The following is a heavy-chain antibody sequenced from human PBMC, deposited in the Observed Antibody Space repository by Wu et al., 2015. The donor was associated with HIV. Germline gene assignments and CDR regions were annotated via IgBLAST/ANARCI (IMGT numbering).Heavy chain of an antibody. V-gene: IGHV1-69*13. CDR3: ARDRNNGGSGWFGDLRPSGELTPWLD. CDR1: GGTFSSYA. CDR2: IIPIFGTA. J-gene: IGHJ4*02. D-gene: IGHD3-10*01. Sequence: QVQLVQSGAEVKKPGSSVKVSCKASGGTFSSYAISWVRQAPGQGLEWMGRIIPIFGTANYAQKFQGRVTITAGESTSTAYMELSSLRSEDTAVYYCARDRNNGGSGWFGDLRPSGELTPWLDWGQGTLVTVSS.